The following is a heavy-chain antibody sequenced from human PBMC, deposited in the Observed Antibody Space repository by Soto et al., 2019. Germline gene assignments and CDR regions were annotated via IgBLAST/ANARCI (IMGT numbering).Heavy chain of an antibody. D-gene: IGHD6-6*01. CDR3: ERLAYSSSSWFDP. CDR1: GNSFTSYW. Sequence: PXESLKISWQCSGNSFTSYWISLVLQMPGKGLEWMGRIDPSDSYTNYSPSFQGHVTISADKSISTAYLQWSSLKASDTAMYYCERLAYSSSSWFDPWGQGTPVTVSS. J-gene: IGHJ5*02. V-gene: IGHV5-10-1*01. CDR2: IDPSDSYT.